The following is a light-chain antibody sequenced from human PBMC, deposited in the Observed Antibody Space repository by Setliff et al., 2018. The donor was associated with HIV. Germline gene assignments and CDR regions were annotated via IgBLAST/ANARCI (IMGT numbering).Light chain of an antibody. CDR2: EVS. V-gene: IGLV2-14*01. CDR3: SSYTSSSTLYV. J-gene: IGLJ3*02. Sequence: QSALAQPASVSGSPGQSITISCTGTSSDVGGYNYVSWYQQHPGKAPKLMIYEVSNRPSGVSNRFSGSKSGNTASLTISGLQAEDEADYYCSSYTSSSTLYVFGGGTKGTVL. CDR1: SSDVGGYNY.